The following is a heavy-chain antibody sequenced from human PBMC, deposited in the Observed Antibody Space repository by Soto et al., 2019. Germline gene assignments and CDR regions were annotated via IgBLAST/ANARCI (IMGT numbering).Heavy chain of an antibody. J-gene: IGHJ6*02. CDR3: ARHRGQSQLVFGRDYGMDV. D-gene: IGHD6-13*01. V-gene: IGHV1-69*12. CDR2: IIPIFGTA. Sequence: QVQLVQSGAEVKKPGSSVKVSCKASGGTFSSYAISWVRQAPGQGLEWMGGIIPIFGTANYAQKFQGRVTITADESTSTAYMEMSSLRSEDTAVYYCARHRGQSQLVFGRDYGMDVWGQGNTVTVSS. CDR1: GGTFSSYA.